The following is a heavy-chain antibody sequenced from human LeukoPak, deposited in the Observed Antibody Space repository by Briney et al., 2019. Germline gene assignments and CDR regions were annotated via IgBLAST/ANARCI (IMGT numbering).Heavy chain of an antibody. CDR3: ARRYCSGGSCYSGEYFQH. CDR2: INHSGST. V-gene: IGHV4-34*01. Sequence: PSETLSLTCAVYGGSFSGYYWSWIRQPPGKGLEWIGEINHSGSTNYNPSLKSRVTISVDTSKNQFSLKLSSVTAADTAVYYCARRYCSGGSCYSGEYFQHWGQGTLVTVSS. J-gene: IGHJ1*01. D-gene: IGHD2-15*01. CDR1: GGSFSGYY.